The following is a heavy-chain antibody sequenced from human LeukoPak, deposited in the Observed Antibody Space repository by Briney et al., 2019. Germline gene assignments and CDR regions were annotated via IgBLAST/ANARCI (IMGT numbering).Heavy chain of an antibody. CDR2: INTHSGKP. Sequence: VASVKVSCKASGYSFNSQGMNWLRQAPGQGLEWMGWINTHSGKPTYAQGFTGRFVFSVDSSVRTVYLQISNLLPEDTAMYYCAREILRSDIWGQGTMVTVSS. D-gene: IGHD5-24*01. CDR3: AREILRSDI. J-gene: IGHJ3*02. CDR1: GYSFNSQG. V-gene: IGHV7-4-1*02.